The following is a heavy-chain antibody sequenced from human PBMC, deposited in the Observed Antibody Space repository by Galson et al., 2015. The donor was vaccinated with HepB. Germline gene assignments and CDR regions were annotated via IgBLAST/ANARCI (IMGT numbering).Heavy chain of an antibody. CDR3: AREAWEYFGSSVYLLDY. Sequence: TLSLTCTVSGGSFNSGNYYWSGIRQPAGKGLEWNGRSHTSGSANYNPSFKRRVTISADTSKNQFSLQLTSVTAADTALYYCAREAWEYFGSSVYLLDYWGRGTLVIVSS. D-gene: IGHD3-22*01. CDR2: SHTSGSA. CDR1: GGSFNSGNYY. J-gene: IGHJ4*02. V-gene: IGHV4-61*02.